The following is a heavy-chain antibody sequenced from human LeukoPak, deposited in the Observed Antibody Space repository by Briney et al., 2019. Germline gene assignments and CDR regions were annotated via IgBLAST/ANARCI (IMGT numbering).Heavy chain of an antibody. CDR2: INPNSGGT. V-gene: IGHV1-2*02. CDR3: ARFVGGATALDY. Sequence: ASVKVSCKASGYTFTGYYMHWVRQAPGQGLEWMGWINPNSGGTNYAQKFQGRVTMTRDTSISTAYMELSRLRSDDTAVYYCARFVGGATALDYWGQGTLVTVSS. CDR1: GYTFTGYY. J-gene: IGHJ4*02. D-gene: IGHD1-26*01.